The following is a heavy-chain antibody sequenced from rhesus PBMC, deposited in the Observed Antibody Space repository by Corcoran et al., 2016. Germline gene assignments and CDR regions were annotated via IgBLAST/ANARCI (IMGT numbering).Heavy chain of an antibody. Sequence: QVQLQESGPGLVKPSETLSLTCAVSGGSISDAYYWSWIRQHPGKGLEWIGYIYGIGGCNNYNPSLNKRVTISIDTSKNQFYLKLSSVTAADTAVDYWAREGAGTALFFYWVQGVLVTVSS. CDR2: IYGIGGCN. V-gene: IGHV4-106*01. CDR1: GGSISDAYY. D-gene: IGHD1-20*01. CDR3: AREGAGTALFFY. J-gene: IGHJ4*01.